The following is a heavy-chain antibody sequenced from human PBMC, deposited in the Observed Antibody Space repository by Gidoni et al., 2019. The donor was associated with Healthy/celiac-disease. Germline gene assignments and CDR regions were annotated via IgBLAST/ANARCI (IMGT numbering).Heavy chain of an antibody. CDR1: AGSISSYY. CDR3: ARYRYVEQQLVFDY. Sequence: QVQLQESGPGLVKPSATLSLTCTVSAGSISSYYWSWIRQPPGKGLGWIGYIYYSGSTNYNPSLKSRVTISVDTSKNQFSLKLSSVTAADTAVYYCARYRYVEQQLVFDYWGQGTLVTVSA. CDR2: IYYSGST. D-gene: IGHD6-13*01. J-gene: IGHJ4*02. V-gene: IGHV4-59*01.